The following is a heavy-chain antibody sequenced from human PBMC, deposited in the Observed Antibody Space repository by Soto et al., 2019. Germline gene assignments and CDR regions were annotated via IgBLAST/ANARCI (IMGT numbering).Heavy chain of an antibody. J-gene: IGHJ4*02. CDR1: GGSFSGYC. CDR3: ARGRRGYTNTWYVD. Sequence: KTSGTLSLTCAVYGGSFSGYCWTWIRQPPGKGLEWIGEISHNGSTSYNPSLKRRVTMSVDTSKNHFSLKLTSVTAADTAVYYCARGRRGYTNTWYVDWGQGTLVTVSS. D-gene: IGHD6-13*01. V-gene: IGHV4-34*01. CDR2: ISHNGST.